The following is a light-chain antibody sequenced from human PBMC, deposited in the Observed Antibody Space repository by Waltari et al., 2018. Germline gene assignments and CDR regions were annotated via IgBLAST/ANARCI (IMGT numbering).Light chain of an antibody. V-gene: IGKV1-39*01. CDR3: QQSYTTPTGLT. Sequence: DIQMTQSPSSLSASVGDRVSITCRASQTINYHLNWYQQKPGKGPKLLIYAASSLETGVPSRFTGSGSGTDYTVTISGLQPEDFGTYYCQQSYTTPTGLTFGGGTKVEIK. CDR2: AAS. J-gene: IGKJ4*01. CDR1: QTINYH.